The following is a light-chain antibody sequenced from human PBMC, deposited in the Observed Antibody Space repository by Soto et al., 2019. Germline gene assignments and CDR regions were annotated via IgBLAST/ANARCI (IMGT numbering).Light chain of an antibody. CDR3: QQSYSTPWT. J-gene: IGKJ1*01. V-gene: IGKV1-39*01. Sequence: DIQMTQSPSSLSASVGDRVTITCRASQSISNYLNWYQQKPGKAPKLLIYAASSLQSGVPSRFSGSGSGTDFTLTISSLHPEDFATYYCQQSYSTPWTFGQGTKVEIK. CDR2: AAS. CDR1: QSISNY.